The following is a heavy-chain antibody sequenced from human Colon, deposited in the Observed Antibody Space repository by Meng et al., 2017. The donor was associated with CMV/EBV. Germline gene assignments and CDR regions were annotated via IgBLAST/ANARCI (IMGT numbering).Heavy chain of an antibody. J-gene: IGHJ1*01. CDR1: GFTVSNNY. D-gene: IGHD2/OR15-2a*01. CDR3: ARGAFD. Sequence: SCAASGFTVSNNYMNWVRQASGKGLEWVSVISDAGNTYYADSVRGRFTSSRDNSKNTLSLQMHSLRVEDTAVYYCARGAFDWGQGTLVTVSS. V-gene: IGHV3-66*02. CDR2: ISDAGNT.